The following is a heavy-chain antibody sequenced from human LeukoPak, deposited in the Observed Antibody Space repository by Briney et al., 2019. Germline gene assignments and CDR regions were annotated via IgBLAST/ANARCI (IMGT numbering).Heavy chain of an antibody. Sequence: GGSLRLSCAASGFTFSSYWMSWGRQAPGKGLEWVANIKEDGSHKYYLDSVKGRFTISRDNAKKSVYLQMNTLRAEDTAVYYCARATDYGDSISSLYYYFDLWGRGTLVSVSS. V-gene: IGHV3-7*04. CDR2: IKEDGSHK. J-gene: IGHJ4*02. CDR3: ARATDYGDSISSLYYYFDL. CDR1: GFTFSSYW. D-gene: IGHD4-17*01.